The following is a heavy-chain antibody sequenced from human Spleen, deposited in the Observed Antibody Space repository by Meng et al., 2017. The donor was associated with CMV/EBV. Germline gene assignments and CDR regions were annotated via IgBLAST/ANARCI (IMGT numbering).Heavy chain of an antibody. CDR2: IYSSGLT. CDR1: GFTVSSDY. D-gene: IGHD2-2*01. J-gene: IGHJ4*02. V-gene: IGHV3-66*02. CDR3: ARAPSSPYSSY. Sequence: ETLSLTCAASGFTVSSDYMSWVRQAPGKGLEWVSVIYSSGLTYYPDSVKGRFTISRDKAKNTLYLQMNSLKTEDTAVYYCARAPSSPYSSYWGQGTLVTVSS.